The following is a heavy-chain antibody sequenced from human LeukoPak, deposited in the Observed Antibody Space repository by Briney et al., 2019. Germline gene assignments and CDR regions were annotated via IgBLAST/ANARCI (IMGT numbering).Heavy chain of an antibody. D-gene: IGHD3-10*01. Sequence: WETLSLTCTASGGSFTSNYWNWIRQPPGKGLGWFGKLQYSGSTNYNRSLKSRVSISVDTSKNQFSLKLSPVTAADTAVYYAAKVGSTGAPGHFDYWGQGTLVTVPS. V-gene: IGHV4-59*01. CDR2: LQYSGST. CDR1: GGSFTSNY. CDR3: AKVGSTGAPGHFDY. J-gene: IGHJ4*02.